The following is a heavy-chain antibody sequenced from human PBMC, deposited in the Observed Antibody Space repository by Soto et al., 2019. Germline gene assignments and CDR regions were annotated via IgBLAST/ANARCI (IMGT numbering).Heavy chain of an antibody. V-gene: IGHV3-53*02. J-gene: IGHJ6*02. CDR3: AKDLGPLRLLNYCFYGLDA. D-gene: IGHD2-15*01. CDR2: IESGGST. CDR1: GFTVSSTY. Sequence: EEQLVETGGGVIQRGGSLRLSCTASGFTVSSTYMSWVRQAPGMGLEWVAVIESGGSTHYADSVKGRFTISRDIPKNMIYLHMHTLKAEDTAVYYCAKDLGPLRLLNYCFYGLDAWGQGTTGTVSS.